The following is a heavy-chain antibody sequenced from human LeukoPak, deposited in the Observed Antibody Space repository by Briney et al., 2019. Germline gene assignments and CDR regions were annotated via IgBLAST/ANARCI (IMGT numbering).Heavy chain of an antibody. CDR1: GGSISSSSYY. Sequence: KSSETLSLTCTVSGGSISSSSYYWGWIRQPPGKGLDWIGSIYYSGSTYYNPSLKSRVTISVDTSKNQFSLKLSSVTAADTAVYYCARSKDILTGYCFDYWGQGTLVTVSS. J-gene: IGHJ4*02. CDR2: IYYSGST. D-gene: IGHD3-9*01. CDR3: ARSKDILTGYCFDY. V-gene: IGHV4-39*07.